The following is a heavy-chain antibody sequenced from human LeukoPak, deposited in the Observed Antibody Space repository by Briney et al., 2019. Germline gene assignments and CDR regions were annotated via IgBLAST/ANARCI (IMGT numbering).Heavy chain of an antibody. Sequence: PSETLSLTCAVYGGSLSGYYWSWIRQPPGKGLEWIGEINHSGSTNYNPSLKSRVTISVDTSKNQFSLKLSSVTAADTAVYYCASARGPMVRGVINYWGQGTLVTVSS. CDR3: ASARGPMVRGVINY. V-gene: IGHV4-34*01. CDR1: GGSLSGYY. CDR2: INHSGST. J-gene: IGHJ4*02. D-gene: IGHD3-10*01.